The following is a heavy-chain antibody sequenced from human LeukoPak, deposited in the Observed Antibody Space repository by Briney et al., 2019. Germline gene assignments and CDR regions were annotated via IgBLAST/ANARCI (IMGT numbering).Heavy chain of an antibody. CDR3: ARGRHYYGSGCYYIVNYYYYMDV. V-gene: IGHV4-38-2*01. D-gene: IGHD3-10*01. J-gene: IGHJ6*03. CDR2: IYHSGST. CDR1: GYSISSGYY. Sequence: SETLSLTCAVSGYSISSGYYWGWIRQPPGKGLEWIGSIYHSGSTYYNPSLKSRVTISVDTSKNQFSLKLSSVTAADTAGYYCARGRHYYGSGCYYIVNYYYYMDVWGKGTTVTVSS.